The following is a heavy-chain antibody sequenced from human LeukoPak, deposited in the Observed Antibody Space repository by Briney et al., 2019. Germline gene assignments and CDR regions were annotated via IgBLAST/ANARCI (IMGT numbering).Heavy chain of an antibody. Sequence: SETLSLTCTVSGGSLSSYYWSWIRQPPGKGLEWIGYIYYSGSTNYNPSLKSRVTISVDTSKNQFSLKLSSVTAADTAVYYCARGLSSSLFFDYWGQGTLVTVSS. J-gene: IGHJ4*02. V-gene: IGHV4-59*01. CDR2: IYYSGST. CDR3: ARGLSSSLFFDY. D-gene: IGHD6-6*01. CDR1: GGSLSSYY.